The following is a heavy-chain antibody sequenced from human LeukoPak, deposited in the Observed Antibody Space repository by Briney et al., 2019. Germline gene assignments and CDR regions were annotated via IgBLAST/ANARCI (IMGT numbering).Heavy chain of an antibody. CDR1: RYTCTSYD. CDR3: ARQNYDYVWGSYRYDY. V-gene: IGHV1-8*01. Sequence: ASVKVSCKASRYTCTSYDIKWVRQATGQGLEWMGWMNPNSGNTGYAQKVQGRVTMTRNTCISTAYMELSSLRSEDTAGYYCARQNYDYVWGSYRYDYWGQGTLVTVSS. D-gene: IGHD3-16*02. CDR2: MNPNSGNT. J-gene: IGHJ4*02.